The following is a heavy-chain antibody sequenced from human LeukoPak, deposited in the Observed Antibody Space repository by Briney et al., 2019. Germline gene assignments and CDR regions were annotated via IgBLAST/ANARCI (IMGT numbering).Heavy chain of an antibody. J-gene: IGHJ4*02. CDR3: AKVVSGWYGYDF. Sequence: GGSLRLSCAASGFTFDDFAMHWVRQAPGKGLEWVSLISAFDDITYYADSVRGRFTISRDNSKNSLYLQMNNLKIEDTAFYYCAKVVSGWYGYDFWGQGTLVTVSS. V-gene: IGHV3-43*02. D-gene: IGHD6-19*01. CDR2: ISAFDDIT. CDR1: GFTFDDFA.